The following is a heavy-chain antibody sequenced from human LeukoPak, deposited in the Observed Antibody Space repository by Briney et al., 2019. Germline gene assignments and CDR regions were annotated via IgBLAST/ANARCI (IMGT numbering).Heavy chain of an antibody. CDR3: ARDDCSSISCYHNWFDP. CDR1: GFTFSSYW. Sequence: GGSLRLSCAASGFTFSSYWMSWVRQAPGKGLEWLPNIKKDGSEKYYVDSVKGRFTISRDNAKNSLYLQMNSLRAEDTAVYYCARDDCSSISCYHNWFDPWGQGTLVTVSS. V-gene: IGHV3-7*01. J-gene: IGHJ5*02. CDR2: IKKDGSEK. D-gene: IGHD2-2*01.